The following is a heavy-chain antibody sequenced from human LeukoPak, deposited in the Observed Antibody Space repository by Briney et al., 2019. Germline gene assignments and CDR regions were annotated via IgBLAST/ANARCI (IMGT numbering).Heavy chain of an antibody. V-gene: IGHV3-21*01. CDR3: ARRLEGYGDIDY. J-gene: IGHJ4*02. D-gene: IGHD4-17*01. CDR2: ISSSSSYI. Sequence: GGSLRLSCAASGFTFSSYSMNWVRQAPGKGLEWVSSISSSSSYIYYADSVKGRFSISRDNAKNSLYLQMNSLRAEDTAVYYCARRLEGYGDIDYWGQGTLVTVSS. CDR1: GFTFSSYS.